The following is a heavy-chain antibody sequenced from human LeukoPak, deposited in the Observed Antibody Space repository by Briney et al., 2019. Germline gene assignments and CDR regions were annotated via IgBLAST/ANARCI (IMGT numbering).Heavy chain of an antibody. D-gene: IGHD1-26*01. CDR1: GYTFTGYY. CDR3: ATRDGTLFDY. CDR2: INPDSGGT. J-gene: IGHJ4*02. V-gene: IGHV1-2*02. Sequence: ASVKVSCKASGYTFTGYYMHWVRQAPGQGLEWMGWINPDSGGTNYAQKFQGRVTMTRDTSISTVYMEVSRPRSDDTAVYYCATRDGTLFDYWGQGTLVSVSS.